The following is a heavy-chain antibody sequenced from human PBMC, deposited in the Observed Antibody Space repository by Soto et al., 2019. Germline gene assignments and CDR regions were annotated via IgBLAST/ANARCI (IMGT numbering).Heavy chain of an antibody. CDR1: GFSFISYG. CDR3: VRDDYYYDSGSYPP. D-gene: IGHD3-10*01. CDR2: ISSASETI. Sequence: PGGSLRLSCVASGFSFISYGMHWVRQAPGKGPEWISYISSASETIHYADSVKGRFTISRDNARNSLYLQMNSLRAEDTAVYCCVRDDYYYDSGSYPPWGQGTLVTVSS. V-gene: IGHV3-48*01. J-gene: IGHJ5*02.